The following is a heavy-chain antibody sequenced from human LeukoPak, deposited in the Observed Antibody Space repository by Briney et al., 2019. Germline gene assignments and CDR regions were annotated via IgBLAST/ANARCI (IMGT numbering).Heavy chain of an antibody. Sequence: SETLSLTCTVSGGSISSSSYYWGWLRQPPGKGLEWIGSIYYSGSTYYNPSLKSRVTISVDTSKNQFSLKLSSVTAADTAVYYCARHEAAARIDYWGQGTLVTVSS. D-gene: IGHD6-25*01. V-gene: IGHV4-39*01. CDR2: IYYSGST. CDR1: GGSISSSSYY. J-gene: IGHJ4*02. CDR3: ARHEAAARIDY.